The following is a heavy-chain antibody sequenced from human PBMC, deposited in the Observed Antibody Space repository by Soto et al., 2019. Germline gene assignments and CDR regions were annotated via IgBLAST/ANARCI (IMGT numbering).Heavy chain of an antibody. D-gene: IGHD2-8*01. CDR1: GFTFNTYA. Sequence: GGSLRLSCAASGFTFNTYAMRWVRQAPGKGLEWVSAIGTSAYNTYYADSVKGRFTISRGNSKNTLYLQMGSLRAEDTAVYYCAKVMSTYYMDVWGKGTTVTVSS. V-gene: IGHV3-23*01. CDR2: IGTSAYNT. J-gene: IGHJ6*03. CDR3: AKVMSTYYMDV.